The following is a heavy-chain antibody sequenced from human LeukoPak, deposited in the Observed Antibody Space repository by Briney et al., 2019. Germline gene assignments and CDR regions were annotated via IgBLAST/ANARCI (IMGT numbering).Heavy chain of an antibody. J-gene: IGHJ4*02. CDR3: ARGRYYDFWSGYYTGQNYFDY. CDR1: GYTFTSYG. CDR2: ISAYNGNT. Sequence: ASVKVSFKASGYTFTSYGISWVRQAPGQGVEWMGWISAYNGNTNYAQKLQGRVTMTTDTSTSTAYMELRSLRSDDTAVYYCARGRYYDFWSGYYTGQNYFDYWGQGTLVTVSS. D-gene: IGHD3-3*01. V-gene: IGHV1-18*01.